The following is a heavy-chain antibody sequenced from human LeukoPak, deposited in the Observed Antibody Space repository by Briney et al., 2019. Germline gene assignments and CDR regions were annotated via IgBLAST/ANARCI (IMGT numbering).Heavy chain of an antibody. Sequence: PSETLSLTCAVYGGSFSGYYRSWIRQPPGKGLEWIGEINHSGSTNYNPSLKSRVTISVDTSKNQFSLKLSSVTAADTAVYYCARGRHSRVYCSGGSCYSDWFDPWGQGTLVTVSS. V-gene: IGHV4-34*01. CDR1: GGSFSGYY. CDR3: ARGRHSRVYCSGGSCYSDWFDP. J-gene: IGHJ5*02. CDR2: INHSGST. D-gene: IGHD2-15*01.